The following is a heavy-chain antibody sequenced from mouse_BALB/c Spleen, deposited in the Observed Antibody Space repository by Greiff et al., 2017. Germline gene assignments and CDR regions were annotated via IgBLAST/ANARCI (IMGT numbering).Heavy chain of an antibody. CDR2: IYYSGTI. Sequence: ESGPGLVKPSQTVSLSCTVTGFSITTGNYRWSWIRQVPGNKLEWIGYIYYSGTITYNPSLTSRTTITRETSNNQFFLEMNSLPAEGTATYYCARKGLVWALFDNWRQGTTLTGSS. D-gene: IGHD2-10*02. CDR1: GFSITTGNYR. V-gene: IGHV3-5*02. CDR3: ARKGLVWALFDN. J-gene: IGHJ2*01.